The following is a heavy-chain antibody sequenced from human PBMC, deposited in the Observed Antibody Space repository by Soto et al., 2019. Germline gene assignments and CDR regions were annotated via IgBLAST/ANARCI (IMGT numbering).Heavy chain of an antibody. CDR1: GGSISSSSYY. Sequence: PETLSLTCTVSGGSISSSSYYWFWIRQPPGKGLEWIGSIYYSGSTYYNPSLKSRVTISVDTSKNQFSLKLSSVTAADTAVYYCARQMGAMVRGVITLYWGQGTLVTVSS. CDR2: IYYSGST. V-gene: IGHV4-39*01. J-gene: IGHJ4*02. CDR3: ARQMGAMVRGVITLY. D-gene: IGHD3-10*01.